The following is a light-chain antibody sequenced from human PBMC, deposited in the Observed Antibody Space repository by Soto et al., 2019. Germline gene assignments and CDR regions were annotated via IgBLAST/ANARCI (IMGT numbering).Light chain of an antibody. CDR2: GAS. Sequence: DIQLTQSPSFLSASVGDRVTITCRASQGISSYLAWYQQPPRKAPKLLSYGASTLQRGVSSRFSGSGSGTEFTLTISSLQPEDFATYYCQHLNTYPRTFGQGTKLEVK. CDR1: QGISSY. J-gene: IGKJ2*01. CDR3: QHLNTYPRT. V-gene: IGKV1-9*01.